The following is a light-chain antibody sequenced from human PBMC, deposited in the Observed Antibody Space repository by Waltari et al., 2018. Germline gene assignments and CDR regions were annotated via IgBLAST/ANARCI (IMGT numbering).Light chain of an antibody. V-gene: IGKV1-8*01. CDR2: AAS. J-gene: IGKJ2*01. Sequence: AIRITQSPSSFPASTGDRVTHPCRASQGISSYLAWYQQKPGEAPKLLIYAASTLRSGVPSRFSGSGSGTDFTLTINCLQSEDFATYYCQQYFSYPYTFGQGTKLEIK. CDR3: QQYFSYPYT. CDR1: QGISSY.